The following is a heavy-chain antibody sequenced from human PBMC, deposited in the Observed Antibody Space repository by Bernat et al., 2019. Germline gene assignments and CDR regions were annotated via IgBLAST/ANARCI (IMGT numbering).Heavy chain of an antibody. V-gene: IGHV3-33*01. CDR1: GFTFSSYG. D-gene: IGHD6-19*01. Sequence: QVQLVESGGGVVQPGRSLRLSCAASGFTFSSYGMHWVRQAPGKGLEWVAVIWYDGSNKYYADSVKGRFTISRDNCKNTLYLQMNSLRAEDTAVYYCARGGAVAGHWGQGTLVTVSS. J-gene: IGHJ4*02. CDR3: ARGGAVAGH. CDR2: IWYDGSNK.